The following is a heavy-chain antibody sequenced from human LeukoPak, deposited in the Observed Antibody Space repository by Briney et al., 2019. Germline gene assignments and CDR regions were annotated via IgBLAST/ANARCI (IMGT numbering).Heavy chain of an antibody. CDR3: ARHPGRWLDY. CDR2: ISYDGSNK. J-gene: IGHJ4*02. V-gene: IGHV3-30-3*01. Sequence: GGSLRLSCAASGFTFSSYAMHWVRQAPGKGLEWVAVISYDGSNKYYADSVKGRFTISRDNSKNTLYLQMNSLRAEDTAVYYCARHPGRWLDYWGQGALVTVSS. CDR1: GFTFSSYA. D-gene: IGHD2-15*01.